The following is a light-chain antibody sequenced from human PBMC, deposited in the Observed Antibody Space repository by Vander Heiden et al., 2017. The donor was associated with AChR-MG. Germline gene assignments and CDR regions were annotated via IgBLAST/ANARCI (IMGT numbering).Light chain of an antibody. V-gene: IGLV3-25*03. CDR1: ALPKQY. Sequence: SYELTQPPPVSVSPGQTARITCSGDALPKQYAYWYQQKPGQAPVLVIYKDSERPAGIPERFSGSSSGTTVTLTISGVQAEDEADYYCQSADSSGTHPGVVFGGGTKLTVL. CDR2: KDS. J-gene: IGLJ2*01. CDR3: QSADSSGTHPGVV.